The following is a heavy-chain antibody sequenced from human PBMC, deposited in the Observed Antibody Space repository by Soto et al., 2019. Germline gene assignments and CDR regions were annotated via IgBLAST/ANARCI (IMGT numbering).Heavy chain of an antibody. CDR3: ARVRNDFWSGYYLDYYYYYMDV. V-gene: IGHV3-7*01. CDR2: IKQDGSEK. D-gene: IGHD3-3*01. Sequence: GGSLRLSCAASGFTFSSYWMSWVRQAPGKGLEWVANIKQDGSEKYYVDSVKGRFTISRDNAKNSLYLQMNSLRAEDTAVYYCARVRNDFWSGYYLDYYYYYMDVWGKGTTVTVSS. CDR1: GFTFSSYW. J-gene: IGHJ6*03.